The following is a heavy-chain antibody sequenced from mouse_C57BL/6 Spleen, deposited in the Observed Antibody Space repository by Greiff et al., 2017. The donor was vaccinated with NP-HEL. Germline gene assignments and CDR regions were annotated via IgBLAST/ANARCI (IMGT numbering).Heavy chain of an antibody. Sequence: EVKLQESGPGLVKPSQSLSLTCSVTGYSITSGYYWNWIRQFPGNKLEWMGYISYDGSNNYNPSLKNRISITRDTSKNQFFLKLNSVTTEDTATYYCARGLPLYWYFDVWGTGTTVTVSS. V-gene: IGHV3-6*01. CDR2: ISYDGSN. D-gene: IGHD2-2*01. J-gene: IGHJ1*03. CDR3: ARGLPLYWYFDV. CDR1: GYSITSGYY.